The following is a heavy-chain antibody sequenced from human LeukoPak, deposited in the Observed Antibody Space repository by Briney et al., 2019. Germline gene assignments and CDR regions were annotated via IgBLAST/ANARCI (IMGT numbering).Heavy chain of an antibody. V-gene: IGHV4-38-2*01. CDR2: IYHSGST. CDR1: GYSISSGFY. J-gene: IGHJ4*02. D-gene: IGHD3-10*01. Sequence: SETLSLTCAVSGYSISSGFYWGWIRQPPGKGLEWIGSIYHSGSTLYNPSLKSRVTISVDTSKNQSSLKLSPVTAADTAVYYCARSDMVSYYFDYWGQGTLVTVSS. CDR3: ARSDMVSYYFDY.